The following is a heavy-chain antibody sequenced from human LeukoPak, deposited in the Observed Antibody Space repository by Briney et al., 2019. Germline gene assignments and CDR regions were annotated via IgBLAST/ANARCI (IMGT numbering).Heavy chain of an antibody. Sequence: GGSLRLSCAAFGFNFANHAMSWVRQTPGKGLEWVSAISGGGDITYYADSVTGRFTISRGNSKDTLFLQMHSLRPGDTAVYYCVREDTPATANYWGQGTLVTISS. V-gene: IGHV3-23*01. J-gene: IGHJ4*02. CDR1: GFNFANHA. D-gene: IGHD2-21*02. CDR3: VREDTPATANY. CDR2: ISGGGDIT.